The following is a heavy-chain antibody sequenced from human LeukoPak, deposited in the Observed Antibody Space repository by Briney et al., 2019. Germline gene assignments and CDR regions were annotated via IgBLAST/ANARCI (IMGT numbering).Heavy chain of an antibody. Sequence: AGGSLRLSSAASVVTFCNDLMYWVRQTPGKGRVWVSRINGDGSGIAYADSVRGRVSISRDNAKNTLFLQMNSLRAEDTAVYYCARDNKGDLTLDYWGQGTLVTVSS. CDR3: ARDNKGDLTLDY. V-gene: IGHV3-74*01. CDR2: INGDGSGI. D-gene: IGHD3-10*01. CDR1: VVTFCNDL. J-gene: IGHJ4*02.